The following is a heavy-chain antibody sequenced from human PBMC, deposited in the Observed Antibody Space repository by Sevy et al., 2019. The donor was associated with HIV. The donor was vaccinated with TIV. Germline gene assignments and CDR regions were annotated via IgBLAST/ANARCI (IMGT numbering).Heavy chain of an antibody. Sequence: GGSLRLSCAASGFTFSNAWMSWVRQAPGKGLEWVGRIKSKTDGGTTDYAAPVKGRFTISRDDSKNTLYLQMNSLKTDDTAVYYCTTDVPLGYCSSTSCYPRIDYWGQGTLVTVSS. CDR1: GFTFSNAW. J-gene: IGHJ4*02. D-gene: IGHD2-2*01. V-gene: IGHV3-15*01. CDR2: IKSKTDGGTT. CDR3: TTDVPLGYCSSTSCYPRIDY.